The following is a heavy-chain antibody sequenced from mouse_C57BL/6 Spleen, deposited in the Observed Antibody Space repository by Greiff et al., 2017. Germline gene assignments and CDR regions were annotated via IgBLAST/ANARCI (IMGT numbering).Heavy chain of an antibody. CDR1: GYTFTSYW. V-gene: IGHV1-59*01. Sequence: VQLQQPGAELVRPGTSVKLSCKASGYTFTSYWMHWVKQRPGQGLEWIGVIDPSDSYTNYNQKFKGKATLTVDTSSSTAYMQLSSLTSEDSAVYYCARDGNWFAYWGQGTLVTVSA. CDR3: ARDGNWFAY. CDR2: IDPSDSYT. D-gene: IGHD2-1*01. J-gene: IGHJ3*01.